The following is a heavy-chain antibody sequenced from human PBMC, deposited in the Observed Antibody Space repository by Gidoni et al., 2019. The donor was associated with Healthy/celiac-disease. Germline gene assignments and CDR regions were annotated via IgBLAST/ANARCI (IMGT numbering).Heavy chain of an antibody. D-gene: IGHD3-10*01. Sequence: QVLLVQLGAEVKKPGSSVQVSCKASAGSLRSYALIWVRQAPGQGLEWMGGTIPIFGTANYEQKFQGRVTITADESTSTAYMELSSLGSEDTAVYYCAGGGFAGAHWYFDLWGRGTLVTVSS. CDR3: AGGGFAGAHWYFDL. J-gene: IGHJ2*01. CDR1: AGSLRSYA. CDR2: TIPIFGTA. V-gene: IGHV1-69*12.